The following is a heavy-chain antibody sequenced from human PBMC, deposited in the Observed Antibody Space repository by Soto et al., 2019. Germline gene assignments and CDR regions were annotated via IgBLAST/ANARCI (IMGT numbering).Heavy chain of an antibody. V-gene: IGHV3-23*01. D-gene: IGHD2-21*01. Sequence: EVQLLESGGGLVQPGGYLRLSCTASEFTFSNYAMSWVRQAPGKGLEWVSGISADGAGAYYAESVKGRFTISRDNSKNTLYVQMHSLRAEDTAVYYCAKCAVLLTTSGGWCNWLDPWGQGTLVTVSS. CDR3: AKCAVLLTTSGGWCNWLDP. CDR1: EFTFSNYA. J-gene: IGHJ5*02. CDR2: ISADGAGA.